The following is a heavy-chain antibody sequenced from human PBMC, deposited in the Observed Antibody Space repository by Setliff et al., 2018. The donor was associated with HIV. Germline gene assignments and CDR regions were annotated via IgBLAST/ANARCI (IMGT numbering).Heavy chain of an antibody. CDR2: IYYSGET. CDR1: GEFVSSGGNY. V-gene: IGHV4-31*03. CDR3: ARGRIPSYGGDYRDTFDI. D-gene: IGHD4-17*01. J-gene: IGHJ3*02. Sequence: SETLSLTCTVFGEFVSSGGNYWGWVRQLPGKALEWIGYIYYSGETYYSPSLKSRVTISLDTSQSQFSLSLTSVTAADTAVYYCARGRIPSYGGDYRDTFDIWGPGTKVTVSS.